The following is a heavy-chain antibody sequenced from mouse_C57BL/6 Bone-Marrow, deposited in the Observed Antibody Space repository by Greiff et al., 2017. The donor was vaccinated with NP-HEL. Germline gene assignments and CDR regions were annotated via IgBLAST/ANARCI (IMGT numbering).Heavy chain of an antibody. CDR2: IHPNSGST. CDR3: ASFGLLRYYFDY. J-gene: IGHJ2*01. D-gene: IGHD1-1*01. Sequence: VQLQQPGAELVKPGASVKLSCKASGYTFTSYWMHWVKQRPGQGLEWIGMIHPNSGSTNYNEKFKSKATLTVDKSSSTAYMQLSSLTSEDSAGYYCASFGLLRYYFDYWGQGTTLTVSS. CDR1: GYTFTSYW. V-gene: IGHV1-64*01.